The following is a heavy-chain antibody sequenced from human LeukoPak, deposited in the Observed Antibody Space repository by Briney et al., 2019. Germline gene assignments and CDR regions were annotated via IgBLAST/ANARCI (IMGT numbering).Heavy chain of an antibody. V-gene: IGHV4-34*01. Sequence: SETLSLTCAVYGGSFSGYYWSWIRQPPGKGLEWIGEINHSGSTNYNPSLKSRFTISVDTSKNQFSLKLSSVTAADTAVYYCALYSSSSNYFDYWGQGTLVTVSS. CDR3: ALYSSSSNYFDY. J-gene: IGHJ4*02. D-gene: IGHD6-6*01. CDR2: INHSGST. CDR1: GGSFSGYY.